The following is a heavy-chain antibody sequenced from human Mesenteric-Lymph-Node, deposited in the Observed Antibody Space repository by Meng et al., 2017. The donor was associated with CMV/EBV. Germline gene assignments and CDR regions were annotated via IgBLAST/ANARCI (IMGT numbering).Heavy chain of an antibody. CDR3: ARVRVGFMDV. CDR1: GYTFTSYF. CDR2: INPSGGST. J-gene: IGHJ6*02. V-gene: IGHV1-46*01. D-gene: IGHD3-10*01. Sequence: ASVKVSCKASGYTFTSYFMHWVRQAPGQGLEWMGMINPSGGSTSYAQKFQGRVTMTRDTSTSTVYMELSSLRSDDTAVYYCARVRVGFMDVWGQGTTVTVSS.